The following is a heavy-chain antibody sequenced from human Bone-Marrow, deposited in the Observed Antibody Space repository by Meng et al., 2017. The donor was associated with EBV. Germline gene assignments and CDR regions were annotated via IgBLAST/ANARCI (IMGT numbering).Heavy chain of an antibody. CDR1: GFTFSDYY. CDR3: ARTSYYDSSTL. CDR2: ISSSGSTI. J-gene: IGHJ4*02. D-gene: IGHD3-22*01. V-gene: IGHV3-11*01. Sequence: QGQPVGSGVGLVKPGGSLRLSFAASGFTFSDYYMSWIRQAPGKGLEWVSYISSSGSTIYYADSVKGRFTISRDNAKNSLYLQMNSLRAEDTAVYYCARTSYYDSSTLWGQGTLVTVSS.